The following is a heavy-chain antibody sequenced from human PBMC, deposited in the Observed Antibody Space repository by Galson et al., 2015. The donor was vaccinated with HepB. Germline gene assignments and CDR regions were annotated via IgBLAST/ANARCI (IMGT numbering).Heavy chain of an antibody. D-gene: IGHD6-6*01. Sequence: SLRLSCAASGFTFSSYGMHWVRQAPGKGLEWVAVIWYDGSNKYYADSVKGRFTISRDNSKNTLYLQMNSLRAEDTAVYYCARDFGSSPRNPWGQGTLVTVSS. V-gene: IGHV3-33*01. CDR1: GFTFSSYG. J-gene: IGHJ5*02. CDR2: IWYDGSNK. CDR3: ARDFGSSPRNP.